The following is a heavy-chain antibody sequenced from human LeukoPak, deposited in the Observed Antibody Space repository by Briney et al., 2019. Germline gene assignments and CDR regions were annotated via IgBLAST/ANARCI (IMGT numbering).Heavy chain of an antibody. CDR3: ARAFRARYFDL. CDR2: IYYSGST. CDR1: GGSITTSSYY. Sequence: SETLSLTCTVSGGSITTSSYYWGWIRQPPGKGLEWVGIIYYSGSTYYNPSLKGRVTISVDTSKNQFSLKLSSVTAADTAVYYCARAFRARYFDLWGRGTLVTVSS. D-gene: IGHD2/OR15-2a*01. V-gene: IGHV4-39*01. J-gene: IGHJ2*01.